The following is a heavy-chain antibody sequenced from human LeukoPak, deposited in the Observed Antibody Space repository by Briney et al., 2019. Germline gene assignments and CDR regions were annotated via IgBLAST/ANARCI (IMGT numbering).Heavy chain of an antibody. CDR3: AKASAQSTVTTRAKGFDS. CDR2: ISGSGGST. V-gene: IGHV3-23*01. CDR1: GFTFSSYW. Sequence: GGSLRLSCAASGFTFSSYWMHWVRQAPGKGLEWVSAISGSGGSTYYADSVKGRFTISRDNSKNTLYLQMNSLRAEDTAVYYCAKASAQSTVTTRAKGFDSWGQGTLVTVSS. D-gene: IGHD4-17*01. J-gene: IGHJ5*01.